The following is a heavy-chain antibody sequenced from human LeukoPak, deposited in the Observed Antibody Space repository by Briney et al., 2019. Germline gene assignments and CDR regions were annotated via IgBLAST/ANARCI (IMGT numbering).Heavy chain of an antibody. CDR2: IRYDGSNK. CDR3: AKDVLRFLEWFRHIDY. V-gene: IGHV3-30*02. CDR1: GFIFSSYG. Sequence: GGSLRLSCAASGFIFSSYGMHWVRQAPGKGLEWVAFIRYDGSNKYYADSVKGRFTISRDNSRNTLYLQMNSLRAEDTAVYYCAKDVLRFLEWFRHIDYWGQGTLVTASS. D-gene: IGHD3-3*01. J-gene: IGHJ4*02.